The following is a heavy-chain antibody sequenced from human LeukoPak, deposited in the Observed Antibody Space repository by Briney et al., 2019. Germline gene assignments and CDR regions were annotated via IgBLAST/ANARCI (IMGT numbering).Heavy chain of an antibody. CDR2: IWYDGSNK. J-gene: IGHJ4*02. V-gene: IGHV3-30*02. D-gene: IGHD3-22*01. Sequence: GGSLRLSCAASGFTFSSYGMHWVRQAPGKGLEGVAVIWYDGSNKYYADSVKGRFTISRDNSKNTLYLQMNSLRAEDTALYSCAKATTSSGYGLGYWGQGTLVTVSS. CDR3: AKATTSSGYGLGY. CDR1: GFTFSSYG.